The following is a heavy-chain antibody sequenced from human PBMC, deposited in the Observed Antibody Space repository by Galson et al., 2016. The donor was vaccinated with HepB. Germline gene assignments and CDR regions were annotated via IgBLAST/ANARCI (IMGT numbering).Heavy chain of an antibody. CDR3: ARGAPRFSLIVKPPKGPHYS. Sequence: SVKVSCKASGYNFFNYGINWVRQAPGQGLEWMGWISPYNGNTKYAQTVKGRVTMTTARATSTAYLEVKSLRSDDTSVYFCARGAPRFSLIVKPPKGPHYSWGQGTLVTVSP. V-gene: IGHV1-18*01. J-gene: IGHJ4*02. CDR1: GYNFFNYG. D-gene: IGHD3-22*01. CDR2: ISPYNGNT.